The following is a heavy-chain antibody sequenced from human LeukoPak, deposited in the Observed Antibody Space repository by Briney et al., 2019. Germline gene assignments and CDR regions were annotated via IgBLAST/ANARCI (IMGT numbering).Heavy chain of an antibody. V-gene: IGHV4-39*07. D-gene: IGHD2-21*02. Sequence: PSETLSLTCTVSGGSISSSSYYWAWIRQPPGKGLEWIGNIYYSGSTYYNPSLKSRVTISVDTSKNQFSLKLSSVTAADTAVYYCARDGYCGGDCWDVWGKGTTVTVSS. CDR1: GGSISSSSYY. CDR3: ARDGYCGGDCWDV. J-gene: IGHJ6*04. CDR2: IYYSGST.